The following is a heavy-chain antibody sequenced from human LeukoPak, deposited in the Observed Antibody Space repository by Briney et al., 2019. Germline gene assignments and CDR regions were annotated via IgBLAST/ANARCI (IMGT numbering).Heavy chain of an antibody. CDR2: IYPGDSDT. V-gene: IGHV5-51*01. Sequence: GESLKISCQGSGYSFTSYWIGWVRQLPGKGLEWMGIIYPGDSDTRYSPSFQGQVTISADKSISTAYLQWSSLKASDTAMYYCARRFAGEGYYYYMDVWGKGTTVTVSS. CDR3: ARRFAGEGYYYYMDV. J-gene: IGHJ6*03. CDR1: GYSFTSYW.